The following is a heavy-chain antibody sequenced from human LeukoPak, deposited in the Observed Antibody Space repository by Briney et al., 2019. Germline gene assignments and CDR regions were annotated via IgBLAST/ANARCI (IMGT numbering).Heavy chain of an antibody. J-gene: IGHJ4*02. Sequence: GGSLRLSCAASGFTFSSYAMSWVRQAPGEGLEWVSAISGSGGSTYYADSVKGRFTISRDNSKNTLYLQMNSLRAEDTAVYYCAKVGDIAVAGWARIDWGQGTLVTVSS. CDR1: GFTFSSYA. V-gene: IGHV3-23*01. CDR3: AKVGDIAVAGWARID. CDR2: ISGSGGST. D-gene: IGHD6-19*01.